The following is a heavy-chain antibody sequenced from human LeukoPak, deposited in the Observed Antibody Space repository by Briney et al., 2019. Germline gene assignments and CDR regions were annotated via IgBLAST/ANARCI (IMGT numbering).Heavy chain of an antibody. D-gene: IGHD3-9*01. CDR2: IYTSGST. V-gene: IGHV4-4*07. Sequence: KPSETLSLTCTVSGGSISSYYWSWIRQPAGKGLEWIGRIYTSGSTNYNPSLKSRVTMSVDTSKNQFSLKLSSVTAADTAVYCCARDLRYYDILTGNNYYYYYYGMDVWGQGTTVTVSS. J-gene: IGHJ6*02. CDR3: ARDLRYYDILTGNNYYYYYYGMDV. CDR1: GGSISSYY.